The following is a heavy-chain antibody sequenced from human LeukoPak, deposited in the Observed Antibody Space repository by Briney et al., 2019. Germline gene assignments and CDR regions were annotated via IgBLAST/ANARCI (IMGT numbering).Heavy chain of an antibody. CDR2: ISGTGGRT. V-gene: IGHV3-23*01. D-gene: IGHD3-22*01. CDR1: GVTFSSYA. J-gene: IGHJ4*02. Sequence: GGSLRLSCAASGVTFSSYAMSWVRQAPGKGLEWVSGISGTGGRTYYADSVKGRFTISRDNSKNTLYLQMYSLRAEDTAVYYCAKDLRYDSSGYFDYWGQGTRVTVSS. CDR3: AKDLRYDSSGYFDY.